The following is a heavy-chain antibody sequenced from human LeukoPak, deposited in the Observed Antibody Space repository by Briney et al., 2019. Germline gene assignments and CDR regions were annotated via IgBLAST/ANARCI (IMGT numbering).Heavy chain of an antibody. V-gene: IGHV3-30*18. D-gene: IGHD3-22*01. CDR3: AKFRPYYYDSSGYFDY. CDR2: ISYDGSNK. Sequence: GGSLRLSCAASGFTFSSYGMHWVRQALGKGLEWVAVISYDGSNKYYADSVKGRFTISRDNSKNTLYLQMNSLRAEDTAVYYCAKFRPYYYDSSGYFDYWGQGTLVTVSS. CDR1: GFTFSSYG. J-gene: IGHJ4*02.